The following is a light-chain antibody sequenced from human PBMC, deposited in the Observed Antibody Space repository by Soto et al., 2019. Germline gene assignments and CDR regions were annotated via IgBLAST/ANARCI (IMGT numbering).Light chain of an antibody. V-gene: IGKV3-20*01. CDR3: QHYYGTSPIT. CDR1: QSVASRN. Sequence: EIVLTQSPGTLSLSPGERATLSCRASQSVASRNLAWYQQKSGQAPRLLISGASSRATGIPDRFSGSGSGTDFTLTISRLEPEDFALYYCQHYYGTSPITFGQGTRLEIK. CDR2: GAS. J-gene: IGKJ5*01.